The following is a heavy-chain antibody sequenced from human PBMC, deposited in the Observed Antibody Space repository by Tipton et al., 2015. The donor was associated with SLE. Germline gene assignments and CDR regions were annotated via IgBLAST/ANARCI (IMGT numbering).Heavy chain of an antibody. CDR1: GFTFSSFE. V-gene: IGHV3-21*04. Sequence: SLRLSCAASGFTFSSFEMNWVRQAPGKGLEWVSSISSSSSYIYYADSVKGRFTISRDNAKNSLYLQMNSLRAEDTAVYYCARALAPMTTVTYDLDYWGQGTLVTVSS. J-gene: IGHJ4*02. CDR3: ARALAPMTTVTYDLDY. CDR2: ISSSSSYI. D-gene: IGHD4-17*01.